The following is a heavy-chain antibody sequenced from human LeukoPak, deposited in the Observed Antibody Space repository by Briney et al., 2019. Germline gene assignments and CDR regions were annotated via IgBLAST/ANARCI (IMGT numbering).Heavy chain of an antibody. CDR2: IYSSGST. D-gene: IGHD6-6*01. Sequence: PSETLSLTCTVSGGSISSYYWSWIRQPPGKGLEWIGYIYSSGSTSYNPSLNSRVTISVDTSKNQFSLKLSSVTAADTAVYYCARVAARDNYYYYYMDVWGKGTAVTVSS. J-gene: IGHJ6*03. CDR3: ARVAARDNYYYYYMDV. V-gene: IGHV4-59*01. CDR1: GGSISSYY.